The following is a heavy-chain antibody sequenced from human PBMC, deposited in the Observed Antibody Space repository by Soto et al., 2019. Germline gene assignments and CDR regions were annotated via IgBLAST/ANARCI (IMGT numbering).Heavy chain of an antibody. J-gene: IGHJ3*02. Sequence: SQTLSLTCAISGDSVPSNSAAWNWIRQSPSRGLEWLGRTYYRSKWYNDYAVSVKSRITINPDTSKNQFSLQLNSVTPEDTAVYYCARDTGIVLMVYATVDAFDIWGQGTMVTVSS. CDR1: GDSVPSNSAA. CDR2: TYYRSKWYN. V-gene: IGHV6-1*01. D-gene: IGHD2-8*01. CDR3: ARDTGIVLMVYATVDAFDI.